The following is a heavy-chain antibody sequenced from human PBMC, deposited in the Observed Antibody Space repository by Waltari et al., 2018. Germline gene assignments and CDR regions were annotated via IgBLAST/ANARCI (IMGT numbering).Heavy chain of an antibody. Sequence: QVQLQQWGAGLLKPSETLSLTCAVYGGSFSGYYWSWIRQPPGKGLEWIGEINHSGSTNYNPSLKSRVTISVDTSKNQFSLKLSSVTAADTAVYYCARAHRYYYYMDVWGKGTTVTISS. J-gene: IGHJ6*03. CDR3: ARAHRYYYYMDV. CDR1: GGSFSGYY. V-gene: IGHV4-34*01. CDR2: INHSGST.